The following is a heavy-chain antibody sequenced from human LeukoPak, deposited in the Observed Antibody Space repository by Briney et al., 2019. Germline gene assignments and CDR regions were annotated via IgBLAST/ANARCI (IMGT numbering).Heavy chain of an antibody. CDR1: GGTFSSYP. Sequence: SVKVSCKASGGTFSSYPINWVRQAPGQGLEWMGGIIPIFGTANYAQWFQGRVTITTDESTSTAYMELSSLRSEDTAVYYCARDRGGSGSDAFDIWGQGTMVTVSS. D-gene: IGHD3-16*01. J-gene: IGHJ3*02. V-gene: IGHV1-69*05. CDR2: IIPIFGTA. CDR3: ARDRGGSGSDAFDI.